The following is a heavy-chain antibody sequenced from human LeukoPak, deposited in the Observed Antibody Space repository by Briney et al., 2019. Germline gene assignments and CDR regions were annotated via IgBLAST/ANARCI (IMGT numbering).Heavy chain of an antibody. V-gene: IGHV7-4-1*02. CDR1: GYTFTSYA. Sequence: ASVKVSCKASGYTFTSYAMNWVRQATGQGLEWMGWINTNTGNPTYAQGFTGRFVFSLDTSVSTAYLQISSLKAEDTAVCYCARSYDFWSSLMDVWGKGTTVTVSS. D-gene: IGHD3-3*01. J-gene: IGHJ6*03. CDR3: ARSYDFWSSLMDV. CDR2: INTNTGNP.